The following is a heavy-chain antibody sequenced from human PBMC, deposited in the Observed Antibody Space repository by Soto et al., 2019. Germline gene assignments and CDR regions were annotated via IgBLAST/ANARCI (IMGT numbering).Heavy chain of an antibody. Sequence: QVHLVPSGAEVRKPGASVKVSCKASGYSFTSYGISWVRQAPGQGLEWMGWISTDNGNTNYAHNLQGRVSMTIDPSTSTAYMELWSLGSDDTAVYYCARDVPDTSLFFYYYGMDVWDQGTTVTVAS. D-gene: IGHD2-21*01. V-gene: IGHV1-18*01. CDR1: GYSFTSYG. CDR2: ISTDNGNT. J-gene: IGHJ6*02. CDR3: ARDVPDTSLFFYYYGMDV.